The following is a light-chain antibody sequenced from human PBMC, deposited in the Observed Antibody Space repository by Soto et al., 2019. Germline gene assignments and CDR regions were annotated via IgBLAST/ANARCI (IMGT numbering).Light chain of an antibody. Sequence: DIVMTQSPLSLTVTPGEPASISCRSSQSLLHINGYNYLDWYLQKPGQSPQVLIHLGSYRASGVPDRLSGSGSGTDFTLKISRVQAEDVGVYYCMQALQTPYTFGQGTKLEIK. CDR3: MQALQTPYT. CDR1: QSLLHINGYNY. J-gene: IGKJ2*01. CDR2: LGS. V-gene: IGKV2-28*01.